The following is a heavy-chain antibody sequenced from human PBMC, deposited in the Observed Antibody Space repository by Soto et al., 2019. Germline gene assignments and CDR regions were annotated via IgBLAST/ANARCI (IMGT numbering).Heavy chain of an antibody. D-gene: IGHD3-10*01. CDR2: ISGSGGST. CDR3: AKDGPYYYGSGSYYRYGMDV. J-gene: IGHJ6*02. V-gene: IGHV3-23*01. CDR1: GFTFSSYA. Sequence: EVQLLESGGGLVQPGGSLRLSCAASGFTFSSYAMSWVRQAPGKGLEWVSAISGSGGSTYYADSVKGRFTISRDNSKNTLYLKMNSLRAEDTAVYYCAKDGPYYYGSGSYYRYGMDVWGQETTVTVSS.